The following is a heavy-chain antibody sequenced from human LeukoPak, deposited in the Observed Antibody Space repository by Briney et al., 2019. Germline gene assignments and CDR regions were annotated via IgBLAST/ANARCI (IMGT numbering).Heavy chain of an antibody. CDR2: IWYDGSNK. CDR3: ARATTTRTRFDY. D-gene: IGHD4-17*01. J-gene: IGHJ4*02. CDR1: GFTFSSYG. V-gene: IGHV3-33*01. Sequence: PGGSLRLSCAASGFTFSSYGMHWVRQAPGKGLEWVAVIWYDGSNKYYADSVKGRFTISRDNSKNTLYLQMNSLRDEGTAVYFCARATTTRTRFDYWGQGTLVTVSS.